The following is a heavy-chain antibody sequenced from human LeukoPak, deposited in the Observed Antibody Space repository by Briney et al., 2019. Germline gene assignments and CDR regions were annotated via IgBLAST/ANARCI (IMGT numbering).Heavy chain of an antibody. Sequence: SETLSLTCTVSGGSISSYYWSWIRQPPGKGLEWIGYIYHSGSTYYNPSLKSRVTISVDRSKNQFSLKLSSVTAADTAVYYCAKDGGKNIVVGENAFDIWGQGTMVTVSS. J-gene: IGHJ3*02. CDR2: IYHSGST. CDR1: GGSISSYY. CDR3: AKDGGKNIVVGENAFDI. V-gene: IGHV4-59*01. D-gene: IGHD2/OR15-2a*01.